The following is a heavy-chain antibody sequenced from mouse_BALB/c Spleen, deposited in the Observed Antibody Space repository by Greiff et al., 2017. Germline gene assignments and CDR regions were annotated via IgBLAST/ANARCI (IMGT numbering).Heavy chain of an antibody. CDR3: ARDRRITTPYYAMDY. V-gene: IGHV5-6-3*01. CDR2: INSNGGST. CDR1: GFTFSSYG. J-gene: IGHJ4*01. Sequence: EVQVVESGGGLVQPGGSLKLSCAASGFTFSSYGMSWVRQTPDKRLELVATINSNGGSTYYPDSVKGRFTISRDNAKNTLYLQMSSLKSEDTAMYYCARDRRITTPYYAMDYWGQGTSVTVSS. D-gene: IGHD2-4*01.